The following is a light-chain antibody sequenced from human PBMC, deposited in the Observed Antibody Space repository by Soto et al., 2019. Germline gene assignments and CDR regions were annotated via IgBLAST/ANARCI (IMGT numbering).Light chain of an antibody. CDR3: QQYGGSPIT. CDR2: AAS. J-gene: IGKJ5*01. V-gene: IGKV1-39*01. CDR1: HSINSY. Sequence: DIQMTQSPSSLSASVGDRVTITCRASHSINSYLNWYQQKPGKAPTLLIYAASTLQSGVPSRFSGSGFGTDFTLTITRLEPEDFALYYCQQYGGSPITFGLGTRLENK.